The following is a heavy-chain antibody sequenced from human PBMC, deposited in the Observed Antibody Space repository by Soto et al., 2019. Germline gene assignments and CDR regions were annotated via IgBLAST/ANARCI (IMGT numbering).Heavy chain of an antibody. D-gene: IGHD3-10*01. CDR1: GGSFLSISNHY. Sequence: SETLSLTCTFSGGSFLSISNHYCSWIRQPPGKGLEWIGDISYSGSTSYNPSLKRRVIISVGTSQNPVSLKLAFVTAADTPVYYCLTEGFGPLNRLVDVWCQEATVTVSS. V-gene: IGHV4-59*11. CDR2: ISYSGST. J-gene: IGHJ6*02. CDR3: LTEGFGPLNRLVDV.